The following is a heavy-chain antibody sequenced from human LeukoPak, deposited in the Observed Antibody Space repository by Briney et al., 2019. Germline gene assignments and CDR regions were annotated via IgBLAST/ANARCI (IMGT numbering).Heavy chain of an antibody. V-gene: IGHV4-34*01. D-gene: IGHD6-13*01. Sequence: SETLSLTCTVSGGSISSYYWSWIRQPPGKGLEWIGEINHSGSTNYNPSLKSRVTISVDTSKNQFSLKLSSVTAADTAVYYCARWAAAGTYWFDPWGQGTLVTVSS. J-gene: IGHJ5*02. CDR3: ARWAAAGTYWFDP. CDR2: INHSGST. CDR1: GGSISSYY.